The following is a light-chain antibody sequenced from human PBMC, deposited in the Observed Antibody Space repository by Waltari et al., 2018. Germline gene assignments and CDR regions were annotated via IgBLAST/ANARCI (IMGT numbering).Light chain of an antibody. CDR2: GVS. Sequence: EVVMTQSPATLSVSPGESVTPSCRASQSVNDNLAWYQQKVGQAPRLLIYGVSSRATGIPARFSGTGSGTDFTLTITSLQAEDFAVYYCQHYNKWPPWTFGQGTKVEFK. V-gene: IGKV3-15*01. CDR3: QHYNKWPPWT. J-gene: IGKJ1*01. CDR1: QSVNDN.